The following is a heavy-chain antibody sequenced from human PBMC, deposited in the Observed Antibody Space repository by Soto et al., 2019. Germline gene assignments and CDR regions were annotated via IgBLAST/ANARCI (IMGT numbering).Heavy chain of an antibody. J-gene: IGHJ6*02. CDR3: VRAGATQTPQFQYYGRDI. CDR1: NFPFRSYS. Sequence: GGSLSLSCAASNFPFRSYSFHWVRQTPGKGLEWVSLISHDGTNKYYAGSVKGRFTISRDNSKNTLYLQMTSLRVQDTAVYYCVRAGATQTPQFQYYGRDIWGQGTTVTVSS. V-gene: IGHV3-30-3*01. D-gene: IGHD2-15*01. CDR2: ISHDGTNK.